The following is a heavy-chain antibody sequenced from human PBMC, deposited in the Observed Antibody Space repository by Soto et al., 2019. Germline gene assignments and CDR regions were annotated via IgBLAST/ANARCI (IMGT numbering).Heavy chain of an antibody. CDR1: GFTFSSYG. V-gene: IGHV3-30*18. J-gene: IGHJ6*04. CDR3: GKDLGSSSYLYGPEMDV. Sequence: GGSLRLSCAASGFTFSSYGMHWVRQAPGKGLEWVAVISYDGSNKYYADSVKGRFTISRDNSKNTLYLQMNSLRAEDTAVYYCGKDLGSSSYLYGPEMDVWGKGTTVTVSS. D-gene: IGHD6-13*01. CDR2: ISYDGSNK.